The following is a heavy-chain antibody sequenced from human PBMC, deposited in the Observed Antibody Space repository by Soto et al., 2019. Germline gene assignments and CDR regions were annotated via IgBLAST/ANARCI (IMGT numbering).Heavy chain of an antibody. J-gene: IGHJ4*02. CDR3: ARDLFDY. CDR2: INEDGSEK. CDR1: GFTFSNYW. Sequence: GGSLRLSCAASGFTFSNYWMNWVRQAPGKGLEWVANINEDGSEKYYVDSAKGRFTISRDNAKNSLYLQMSSLRAEDTAVYYCARDLFDYWGQGTPVTVLL. V-gene: IGHV3-7*01.